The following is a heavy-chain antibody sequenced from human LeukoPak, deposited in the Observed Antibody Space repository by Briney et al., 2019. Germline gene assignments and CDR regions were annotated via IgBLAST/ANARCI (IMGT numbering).Heavy chain of an antibody. CDR2: IKQDGSEK. V-gene: IGHV3-7*03. CDR3: ARYSGSYEVNYYYYYGMDV. D-gene: IGHD1-26*01. J-gene: IGHJ6*02. Sequence: GGSLRLSCAASGFTFSSYWMSWVRQAPGKGLEWVANIKQDGSEKYYVDSVKGRFTISRDSAKNSLYLQMNSLRAEDTAVYYCARYSGSYEVNYYYYYGMDVWGQGTTVTVSS. CDR1: GFTFSSYW.